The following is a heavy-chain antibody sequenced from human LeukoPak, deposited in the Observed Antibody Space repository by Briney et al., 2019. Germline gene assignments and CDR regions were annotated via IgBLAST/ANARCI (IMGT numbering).Heavy chain of an antibody. Sequence: PEASVKLSCKASGGTFSSYAISWVRQAPGQGLEWMGRIIPILGIANYAQKFQGRVTITADKSTSTAYMELSSLRSEDTAVYYCASTNYYDSSGYYSRFDPWGQGTLVTVSS. V-gene: IGHV1-69*04. D-gene: IGHD3-22*01. CDR2: IIPILGIA. CDR1: GGTFSSYA. CDR3: ASTNYYDSSGYYSRFDP. J-gene: IGHJ5*02.